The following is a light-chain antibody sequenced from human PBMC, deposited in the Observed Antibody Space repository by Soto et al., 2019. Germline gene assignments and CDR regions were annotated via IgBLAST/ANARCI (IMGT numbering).Light chain of an antibody. CDR1: QSVSSY. J-gene: IGKJ1*01. Sequence: EIVLTQSPATLSLSPGERATLFCRASQSVSSYFAWYQQKPGQAPNLLIYDASNRATGIPARFSGSGSGTDFTLTISSLEPEDFAVFYCHQYGSSPQTFGQGTKVEIK. CDR3: HQYGSSPQT. CDR2: DAS. V-gene: IGKV3-11*01.